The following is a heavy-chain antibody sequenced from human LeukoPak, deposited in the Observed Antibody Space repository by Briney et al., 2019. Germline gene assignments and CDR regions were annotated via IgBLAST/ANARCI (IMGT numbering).Heavy chain of an antibody. CDR1: GGSISSYY. CDR3: ARDPGQQLPFGYFDY. D-gene: IGHD6-13*01. J-gene: IGHJ4*02. Sequence: TSETLSLTCTVSGGSISSYYWSWIRQPPGKGLEWIGYIYYSGSTNYNPSLKSRVTISVDTSKNQFSLKLNSVTAADTAVYYCARDPGQQLPFGYFDYWGQGTLVTVSS. V-gene: IGHV4-59*01. CDR2: IYYSGST.